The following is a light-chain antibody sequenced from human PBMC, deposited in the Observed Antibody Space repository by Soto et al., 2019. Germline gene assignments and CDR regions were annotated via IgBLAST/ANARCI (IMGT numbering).Light chain of an antibody. J-gene: IGKJ3*01. CDR2: GAS. V-gene: IGKV3-20*01. CDR1: QSVSSSN. Sequence: EIVLTQSPGTLSLSPGERATLSCRASQSVSSSNLAWYQQKPGQAPRLLIYGASRRATGIPDRFSGSGSGADFTITINRLEPEDFAAYYCQQYGSSPFTFGPGTKVDIK. CDR3: QQYGSSPFT.